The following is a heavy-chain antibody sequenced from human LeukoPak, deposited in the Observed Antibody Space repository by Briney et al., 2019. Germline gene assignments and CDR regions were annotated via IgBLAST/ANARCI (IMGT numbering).Heavy chain of an antibody. CDR1: GFTFSSYE. V-gene: IGHV3-48*03. Sequence: GGSLRLSCAASGFTFSSYEMNWVRQAPGKGLEWVSYISSSGSTIYYADSVKGRFTISRDNAKNSLYLQMNSLRAADTAVYYCGTHAGRTGSDDWGRGTLVTVSS. J-gene: IGHJ4*02. D-gene: IGHD3/OR15-3a*01. CDR3: GTHAGRTGSDD. CDR2: ISSSGSTI.